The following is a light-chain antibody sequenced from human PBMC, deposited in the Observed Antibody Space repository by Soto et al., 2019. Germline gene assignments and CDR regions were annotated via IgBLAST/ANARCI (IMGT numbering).Light chain of an antibody. Sequence: DIQMTQSPSTLSASVGDRVTITYRASQSISSWLAWYQQKPGKAPKLLIYDASSLESGVPSRFSGSGSGTEFTLTISNLQPDDFATYYCQQSYSSPPTFGQGTKVDIK. J-gene: IGKJ1*01. CDR1: QSISSW. CDR3: QQSYSSPPT. CDR2: DAS. V-gene: IGKV1-5*01.